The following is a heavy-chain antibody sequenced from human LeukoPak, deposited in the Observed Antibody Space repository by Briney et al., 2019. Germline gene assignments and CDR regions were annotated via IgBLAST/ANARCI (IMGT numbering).Heavy chain of an antibody. CDR2: ITSTSSYI. V-gene: IGHV3-21*01. Sequence: GGSLRLSCAASGFSFSNYNMNWVRQAPGKGLEWVSSITSTSSYIYYADSVKGRFTISRDNAKNTLYLQMNSLGAEDTAVYYCARPENGYRSWGQGTLVTVSS. D-gene: IGHD5-18*01. J-gene: IGHJ5*02. CDR3: ARPENGYRS. CDR1: GFSFSNYN.